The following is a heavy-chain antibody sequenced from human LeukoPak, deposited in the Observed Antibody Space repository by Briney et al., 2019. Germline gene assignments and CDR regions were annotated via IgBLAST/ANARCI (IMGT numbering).Heavy chain of an antibody. CDR2: IYYTGST. J-gene: IGHJ4*02. CDR1: GGSISSLY. D-gene: IGHD6-6*01. V-gene: IGHV4-59*08. Sequence: PSETLSLTCSVSGGSISSLYWSWIRQPPGKGLEWIGYIYYTGSTNYNPSLKSRVTMFVDMSKNQFSLRLSSVTAADTAVYYCARNRAYSSSSPFDYWGQGTLVTVSS. CDR3: ARNRAYSSSSPFDY.